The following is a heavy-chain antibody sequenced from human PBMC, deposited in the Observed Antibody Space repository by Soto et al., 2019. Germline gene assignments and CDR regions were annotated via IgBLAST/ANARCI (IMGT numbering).Heavy chain of an antibody. D-gene: IGHD3-10*01. J-gene: IGHJ4*02. CDR2: ISSTGSYT. CDR1: GFTFSDHY. CDR3: ARDWGVVL. V-gene: IGHV3-11*06. Sequence: LRLSCAASGFTFSDHYMSWIRQAPGKGLEWVSDISSTGSYTNYADSVKGRFTISRDNAKNSLYLQMNSLRAEDTAVYYCARDWGVVLWGQGTLVTVSS.